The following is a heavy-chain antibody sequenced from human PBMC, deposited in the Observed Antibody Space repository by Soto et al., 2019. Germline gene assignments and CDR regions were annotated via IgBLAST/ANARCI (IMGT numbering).Heavy chain of an antibody. CDR1: GDSVTSRQSY. V-gene: IGHV4-61*01. CDR3: ARNLVLMPSKRYFVL. CDR2: IYYSGTT. Sequence: QVQLQESGPGLVKPSATLSLTCSVSGDSVTSRQSYWNWIRQSPGKELEWIGYIYYSGTTNYNPSFKSRLTMSVDTSKNQFSLNLRSVTEADTAVYFCARNLVLMPSKRYFVLWGRGTLVTVSS. D-gene: IGHD2-15*01. J-gene: IGHJ2*01.